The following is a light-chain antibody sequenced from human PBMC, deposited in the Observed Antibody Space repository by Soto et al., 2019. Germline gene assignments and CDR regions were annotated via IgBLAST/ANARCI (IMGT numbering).Light chain of an antibody. V-gene: IGLV2-8*01. CDR1: ASDIGRYNY. J-gene: IGLJ3*02. CDR2: EVR. Sequence: QSAVAQSPSESGSPGQSVTMYCTGTASDIGRYNYVSWYQQHPGTAPKLIIYEVRERPSGVPDRFSASKSANSASLTVSGLQPEDEVDDYCGPDVGSNKSVFGRWT. CDR3: GPDVGSNKSV.